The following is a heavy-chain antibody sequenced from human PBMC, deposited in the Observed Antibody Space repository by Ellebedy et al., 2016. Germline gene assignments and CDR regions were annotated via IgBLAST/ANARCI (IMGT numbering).Heavy chain of an antibody. Sequence: GESLKISCAASGFTFSSYWMSWVRQAPGKGLEWVANVKQDGSETYYVDSVKGRFSISRDNAKNSLYLQMNSLRAEDTAVYYRAREPSNLWGRGTLVTVSS. CDR3: AREPSNL. J-gene: IGHJ2*01. CDR1: GFTFSSYW. CDR2: VKQDGSET. V-gene: IGHV3-7*01.